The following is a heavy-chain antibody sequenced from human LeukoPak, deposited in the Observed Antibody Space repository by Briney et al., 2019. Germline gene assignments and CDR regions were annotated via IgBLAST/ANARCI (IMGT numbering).Heavy chain of an antibody. J-gene: IGHJ4*02. CDR3: ARTLKGYCSGGSCYIDY. CDR1: EFSVGSNY. D-gene: IGHD2-15*01. Sequence: PGGSLRLSCAASEFSVGSNYMTWVRQAPGKGLEWVSLIYSGGSTYYADSVKGRFTISRDNSKNSLYLQMNSLRAEDTAVYYCARTLKGYCSGGSCYIDYWGQGTLVTVSS. V-gene: IGHV3-66*01. CDR2: IYSGGST.